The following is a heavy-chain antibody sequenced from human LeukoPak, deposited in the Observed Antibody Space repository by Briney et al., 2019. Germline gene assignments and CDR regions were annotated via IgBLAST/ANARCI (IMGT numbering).Heavy chain of an antibody. V-gene: IGHV1-69*04. D-gene: IGHD2-15*01. CDR2: IIPIFGIA. CDR1: GGTFSSYA. Sequence: SVKVSCKASGGTFSSYAISWVRQATGQGLEWMGRIIPIFGIANYAQKFQGRVTITADKSTSTAYMELSSLRSEDTAVYYCARSATYWSCGSCYWFDPWGQGTLVTVSS. CDR3: ARSATYWSCGSCYWFDP. J-gene: IGHJ5*02.